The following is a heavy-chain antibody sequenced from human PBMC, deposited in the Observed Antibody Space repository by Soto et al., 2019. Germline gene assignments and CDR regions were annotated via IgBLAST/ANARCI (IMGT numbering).Heavy chain of an antibody. Sequence: EVPLVESGGGLVQPGGSLRLSCIASGFTFRAYWMDWVRQAPGKGLVWVSRIRGDGTIRSYADSVKGRSTISRDNAKNSLYTPFSSLRSDETAVYYCISDGTQWEPASWGQGTLVSVSS. CDR1: GFTFRAYW. CDR2: IRGDGTIR. V-gene: IGHV3-74*01. J-gene: IGHJ4*02. D-gene: IGHD1-26*01. CDR3: ISDGTQWEPAS.